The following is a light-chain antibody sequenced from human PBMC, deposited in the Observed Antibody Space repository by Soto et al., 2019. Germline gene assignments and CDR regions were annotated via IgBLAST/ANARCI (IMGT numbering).Light chain of an antibody. Sequence: DIQMTQSPSSLSASVGDRVTITCRASQSISNYLNWYQQKPGKAPKFLIYAASSLQSGVPSRFSGRGSGTDFTLTISSLQPEDFATYYCQQSYSTPYTFGQGTKLEIK. J-gene: IGKJ2*01. CDR2: AAS. CDR1: QSISNY. CDR3: QQSYSTPYT. V-gene: IGKV1-39*01.